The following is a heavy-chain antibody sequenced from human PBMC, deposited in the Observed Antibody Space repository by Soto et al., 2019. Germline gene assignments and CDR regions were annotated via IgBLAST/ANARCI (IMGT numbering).Heavy chain of an antibody. D-gene: IGHD5-18*01. CDR1: GFSLSTSGMC. CDR2: IDWDDDK. CDR3: SLISRWGAMVVDY. J-gene: IGHJ4*02. Sequence: SGPTLVNHTQTLTLACTFSGFSLSTSGMCVSWIRQPPGKALEWLARIDWDDDKFSSTSLKTRLTISKDTSKNQVVLTMTNMNPVDTATYYCSLISRWGAMVVDYWGQGTLGTVSS. V-gene: IGHV2-70*17.